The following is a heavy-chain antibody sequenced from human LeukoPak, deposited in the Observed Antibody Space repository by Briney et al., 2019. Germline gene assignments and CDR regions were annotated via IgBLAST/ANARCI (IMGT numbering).Heavy chain of an antibody. Sequence: SETLSLTCTVSGGSISSSSYYWGWIRQPPGKGLEWIGSIYYSGSTYYNPSLKSRVTISVDTSKNQFSLKLSSVTAADTAVYYCARGWFGEYMDVWGKGTTVTISS. J-gene: IGHJ6*03. CDR3: ARGWFGEYMDV. V-gene: IGHV4-39*07. CDR1: GGSISSSSYY. CDR2: IYYSGST. D-gene: IGHD3-10*01.